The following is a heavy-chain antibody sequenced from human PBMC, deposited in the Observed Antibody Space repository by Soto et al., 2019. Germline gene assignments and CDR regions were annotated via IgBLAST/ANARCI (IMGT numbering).Heavy chain of an antibody. J-gene: IGHJ4*02. CDR2: IYYSGST. CDR3: ARLAGSGSVIDY. V-gene: IGHV4-39*01. D-gene: IGHD3-10*01. Sequence: PSETLSLTCTVSGGSIGTTTYYGDWIRQPPGKGLEWIGTIYYSGSTYYNPSLKSRVTISVDTSKNQFSLKLSSVTAADTAVYYCARLAGSGSVIDYWGQGTLVTVSS. CDR1: GGSIGTTTYY.